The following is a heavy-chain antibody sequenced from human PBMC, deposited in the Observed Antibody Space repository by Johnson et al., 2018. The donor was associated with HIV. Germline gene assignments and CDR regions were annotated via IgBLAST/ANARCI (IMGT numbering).Heavy chain of an antibody. V-gene: IGHV3-53*01. CDR1: GFSVIRYY. J-gene: IGHJ3*02. Sequence: MQLVESGRGFIQPGGSLRLSCAASGFSVIRYYMFWVRQAPGMGLEWVSLLYSDVRAEYADSVKGRFTISRDNSKNTLYLQMNSLRAGDTAVYYCARSSWGGSSLGAFDIWGQGTMVTVSS. D-gene: IGHD1-26*01. CDR3: ARSSWGGSSLGAFDI. CDR2: LYSDVRA.